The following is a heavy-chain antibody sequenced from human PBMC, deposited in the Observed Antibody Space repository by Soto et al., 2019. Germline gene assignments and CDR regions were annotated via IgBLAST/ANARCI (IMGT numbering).Heavy chain of an antibody. CDR1: GYTFTSYG. CDR2: ISAYNGNT. CDR3: ARDLRITVFGVVNGMDV. Sequence: ASVKVSCKASGYTFTSYGISWVRQAPGQGLEWMGWISAYNGNTNYAQKLQGRVTMTTDTSTSTAYMELRSLRSDDTAVYYCARDLRITVFGVVNGMDVWRQGTTVPVSS. D-gene: IGHD3-3*01. V-gene: IGHV1-18*04. J-gene: IGHJ6*02.